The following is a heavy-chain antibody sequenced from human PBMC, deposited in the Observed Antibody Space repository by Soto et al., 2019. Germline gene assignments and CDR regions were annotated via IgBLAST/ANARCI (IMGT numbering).Heavy chain of an antibody. CDR2: MNPGSGDT. D-gene: IGHD3-16*01. CDR1: GYSFTNSD. V-gene: IGHV1-8*01. Sequence: ASVKVSCKASGYSFTNSDVTWVRQATGQGLEWMGWMNPGSGDTGYAQKFQGRVTMTRDISIATAYMELSSLRSDDTAIYYCARMATFGSLNWFDPWGQGTLVTVSS. CDR3: ARMATFGSLNWFDP. J-gene: IGHJ5*02.